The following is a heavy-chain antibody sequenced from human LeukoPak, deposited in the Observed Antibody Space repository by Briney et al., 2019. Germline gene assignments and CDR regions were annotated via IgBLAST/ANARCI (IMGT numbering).Heavy chain of an antibody. Sequence: LETLSLTCAVYGGSFSGYYWSWIRQPPGKGLEWIGEINHSGSTNYNPSLKSRVTISVDTSKNQFSLKLSSVTAADTAVYYCARGDCSSTSCYFFSYWFDPWGQGTLVTVSS. CDR2: INHSGST. V-gene: IGHV4-34*01. D-gene: IGHD2-2*01. CDR3: ARGDCSSTSCYFFSYWFDP. J-gene: IGHJ5*02. CDR1: GGSFSGYY.